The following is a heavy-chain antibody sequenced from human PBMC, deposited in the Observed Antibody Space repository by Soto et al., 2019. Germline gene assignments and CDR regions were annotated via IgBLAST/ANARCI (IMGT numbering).Heavy chain of an antibody. D-gene: IGHD1-7*01. Sequence: AASVKVSCKASGGTFSSYTISWVRQAPGQGLEWMGRIIPILGIANYAQKFQGRVTITADKSTSTAYMELSSLRSEDTAVYYCARDPITGTTSTSLDWFDPWGQGTLVTVSS. CDR3: ARDPITGTTSTSLDWFDP. CDR1: GGTFSSYT. CDR2: IIPILGIA. J-gene: IGHJ5*02. V-gene: IGHV1-69*04.